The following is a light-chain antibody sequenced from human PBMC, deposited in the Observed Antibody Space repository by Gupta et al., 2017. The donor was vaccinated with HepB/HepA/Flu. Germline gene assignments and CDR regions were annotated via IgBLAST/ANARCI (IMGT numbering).Light chain of an antibody. V-gene: IGLV7-43*01. J-gene: IGLJ3*02. CDR3: LLYDGAQGV. Sequence: QTVVTQELSLTVSPGGTVTLTCASSTGAVTSGYYPNWFQQKPGQAPRALIYSTSNKPAVTPARFSGSLRGGKAALTLSGVQPEDEAEYYCLLYDGAQGVFGGGTKLTVL. CDR1: TGAVTSGYY. CDR2: STS.